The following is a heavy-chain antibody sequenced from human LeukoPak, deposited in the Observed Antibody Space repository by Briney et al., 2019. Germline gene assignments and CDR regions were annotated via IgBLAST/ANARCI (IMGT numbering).Heavy chain of an antibody. Sequence: PSETLSLTCAVYGGSFSNYAWGWIRQPPGKGLEWIGEINHSGSTNYNPSLKSRVTISIDTSKNQCSLKLKSVTAVDTAVYYCARQSTMTYQFDSWGQGTLVSVSS. CDR1: GGSFSNYA. J-gene: IGHJ4*02. CDR2: INHSGST. D-gene: IGHD4-17*01. CDR3: ARQSTMTYQFDS. V-gene: IGHV4-34*01.